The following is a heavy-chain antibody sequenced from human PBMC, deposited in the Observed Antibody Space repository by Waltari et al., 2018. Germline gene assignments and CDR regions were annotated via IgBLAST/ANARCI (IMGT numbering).Heavy chain of an antibody. J-gene: IGHJ6*03. Sequence: QVQLVQSGAEVKKPGASVKVSCKASGYTFTSYYMHWVRQAPGQGLEWLGIINPSGGSTSYAQKFQGRVTMTRDTSTSTVYMELSSLRSEDTAVYYCARDQERWYSGYDHPTRGWGFMDVWGKGTTVTVSS. CDR3: ARDQERWYSGYDHPTRGWGFMDV. CDR2: INPSGGST. V-gene: IGHV1-46*01. CDR1: GYTFTSYY. D-gene: IGHD5-12*01.